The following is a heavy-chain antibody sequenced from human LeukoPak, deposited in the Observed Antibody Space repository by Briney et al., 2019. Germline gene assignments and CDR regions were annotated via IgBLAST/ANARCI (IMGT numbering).Heavy chain of an antibody. D-gene: IGHD3-3*01. J-gene: IGHJ6*02. CDR1: GGSISSGSYY. CDR2: IYTSGST. V-gene: IGHV4-61*02. Sequence: SETLSLTCTVSGGSISSGSYYWSWIRQPAGTGLEWLGRIYTSGSTNYNPSLKSRVTISVDTSKNQFSLKLSSVTAADTAVYYCARASITIFGVAYGMDVWGQGTTVTVSS. CDR3: ARASITIFGVAYGMDV.